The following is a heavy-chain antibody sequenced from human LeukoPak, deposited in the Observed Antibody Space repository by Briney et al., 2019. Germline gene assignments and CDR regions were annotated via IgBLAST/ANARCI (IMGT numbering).Heavy chain of an antibody. D-gene: IGHD2-2*01. CDR1: GFTFSSYS. J-gene: IGHJ4*02. CDR2: ISGSGGST. Sequence: PGGSLRLSCAASGFTFSSYSMNWVRQAPGKGLEWVSAISGSGGSTYYADSVKGRFTISRDNSKNTLYLQMNSLRAEDTAVYYCAKDSVVVPAAYFDYWGQGTLVTVSS. CDR3: AKDSVVVPAAYFDY. V-gene: IGHV3-23*01.